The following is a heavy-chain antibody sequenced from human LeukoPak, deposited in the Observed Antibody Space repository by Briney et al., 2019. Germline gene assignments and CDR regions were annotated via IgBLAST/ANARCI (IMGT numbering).Heavy chain of an antibody. V-gene: IGHV3-74*01. CDR3: ARGARYCSSTSCYGEVFDY. Sequence: PGGSLRLSCAASGFTFSSYWMHWVRQAPGKGLVWVSRINSDGSSTSYADSVKGRFTISRDNAKNTLYLQMNSLRAEDTAVYDCARGARYCSSTSCYGEVFDYWGQGTLVTVSS. CDR2: INSDGSST. CDR1: GFTFSSYW. J-gene: IGHJ4*02. D-gene: IGHD2-2*01.